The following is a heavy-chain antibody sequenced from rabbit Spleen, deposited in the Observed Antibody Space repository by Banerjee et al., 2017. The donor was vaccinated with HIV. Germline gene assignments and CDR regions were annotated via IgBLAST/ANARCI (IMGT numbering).Heavy chain of an antibody. Sequence: QEQLEESGGDLVKPEGSLTLTCTASGFSFSGSYDMSCVRQAPGKGLEYIACIYADSSGSTVYASWAKGRFTISKTSSTTVTLEMTSLTAADTATYFCARGSAAMTLVITGYYLNLWGQGTLVTVS. D-gene: IGHD2-1*01. CDR2: IYADSSGST. J-gene: IGHJ4*01. CDR3: ARGSAAMTLVITGYYLNL. V-gene: IGHV1S45*01. CDR1: GFSFSGSYD.